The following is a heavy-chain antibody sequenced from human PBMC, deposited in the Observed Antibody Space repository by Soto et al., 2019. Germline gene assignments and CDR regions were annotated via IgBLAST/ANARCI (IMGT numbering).Heavy chain of an antibody. Sequence: GXSVKVSCKASGCTFTNFGISWVRQAPGQRLEWMXWINDXNGNTKYSQKXXGRVTITXXKSASTAYMELSSMRSEDTAVYYCARVGPPADPWGQGTLVTVSS. V-gene: IGHV1-3*01. CDR1: GCTFTNFG. CDR3: ARVGPPADP. CDR2: INDXNGNT. J-gene: IGHJ5*02.